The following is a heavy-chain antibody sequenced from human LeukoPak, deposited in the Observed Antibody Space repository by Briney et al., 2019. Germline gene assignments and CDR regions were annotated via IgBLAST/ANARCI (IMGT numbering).Heavy chain of an antibody. V-gene: IGHV4-4*07. CDR2: IYASGTT. CDR3: ARGQGIAVAGWYEP. D-gene: IGHD6-19*01. J-gene: IGHJ5*02. Sequence: KPSETLSLTCTVSGGSISGYYWSWIRQPAGKGLEWIGRIYASGTTHYNPSFTGRVTISVDPSKSQFSLNLSSVTAADTAVYFCARGQGIAVAGWYEPWGQGTLVTVSS. CDR1: GGSISGYY.